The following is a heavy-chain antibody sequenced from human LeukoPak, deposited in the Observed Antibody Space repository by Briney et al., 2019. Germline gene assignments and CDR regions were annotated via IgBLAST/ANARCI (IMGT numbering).Heavy chain of an antibody. CDR1: GFSFITYW. V-gene: IGHV3-7*03. J-gene: IGHJ4*02. CDR3: ARVGYCSGGSCKITYYFDY. Sequence: GGSLRLSCAASGFSFITYWMGWVRQAPGKGLEWVANIRHDGGETYYVGSVKGRFTISRDNAKNSLYLQMNSLRAEDTALYYCARVGYCSGGSCKITYYFDYWGQGTLVTVSS. D-gene: IGHD2-15*01. CDR2: IRHDGGET.